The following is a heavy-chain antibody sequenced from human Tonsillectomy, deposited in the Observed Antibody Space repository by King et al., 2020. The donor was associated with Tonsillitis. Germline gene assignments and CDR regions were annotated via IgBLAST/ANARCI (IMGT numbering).Heavy chain of an antibody. CDR3: ATFQWLAGWA. CDR1: GDSLSSYY. V-gene: IGHV4-59*01. D-gene: IGHD5-12*01. Sequence: QLQESGPGLVKPSETLSLTCTVSGDSLSSYYWGWIRQPPGKGLEWIGYIYYSGTTSYNPSLKSRVTISVDTSNNQFSLKLSSVTAADTAVYYCATFQWLAGWAWGQGTLVTVPS. CDR2: IYYSGTT. J-gene: IGHJ5*02.